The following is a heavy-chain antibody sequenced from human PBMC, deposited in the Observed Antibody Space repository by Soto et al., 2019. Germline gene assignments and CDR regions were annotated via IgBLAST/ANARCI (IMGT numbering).Heavy chain of an antibody. CDR3: ARVPTKGGTSTYYYYGMDV. V-gene: IGHV3-11*01. CDR1: GLTFSDYY. J-gene: IGHJ6*02. Sequence: GGSLRLSCAASGLTFSDYYMSWIRQAPGKGLEWVSYISSSGSTIYYADSVKGRFTISRDNAKNSLYLQMNSLRAEDTAVYYCARVPTKGGTSTYYYYGMDVWGQGTTVTVSS. D-gene: IGHD2-2*01. CDR2: ISSSGSTI.